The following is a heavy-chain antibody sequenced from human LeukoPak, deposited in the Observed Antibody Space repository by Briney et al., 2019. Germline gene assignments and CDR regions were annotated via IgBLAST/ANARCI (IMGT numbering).Heavy chain of an antibody. CDR2: VYTSGST. J-gene: IGHJ5*02. Sequence: SETLSLTCTVSGGSISSYYWSWIRQPAGKGLEWIGRVYTSGSTNYNPSLKRRVTMSVDTSKNQFSLKLSAVTAADTAVYYCARGIREMATPTNWFDPWGREPWSPSPQ. V-gene: IGHV4-4*07. D-gene: IGHD5-24*01. CDR3: ARGIREMATPTNWFDP. CDR1: GGSISSYY.